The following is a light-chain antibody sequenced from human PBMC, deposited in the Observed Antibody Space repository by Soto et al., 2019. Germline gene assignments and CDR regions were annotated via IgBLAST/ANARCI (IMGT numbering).Light chain of an antibody. Sequence: DIQMTQSPTTLSASVGDRVTITCRASQNINSWLAWYQQQPGKAPNLLIYKASSLESGVPSRFSGSGSGTEFTLTINSLQPDDFAIYYCQQYNSYSSGTFGQGTKVEIK. J-gene: IGKJ1*01. CDR2: KAS. CDR3: QQYNSYSSGT. CDR1: QNINSW. V-gene: IGKV1-5*03.